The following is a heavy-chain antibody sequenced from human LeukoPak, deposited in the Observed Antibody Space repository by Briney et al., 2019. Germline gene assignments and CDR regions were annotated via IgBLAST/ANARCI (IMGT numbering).Heavy chain of an antibody. CDR3: AYSGSYSYYFDY. V-gene: IGHV3-30*02. D-gene: IGHD1-26*01. CDR2: IRYDGSNK. J-gene: IGHJ4*02. CDR1: GFTFSSYG. Sequence: PGGSLRLSCAASGFTFSSYGMHWVRQAPGKGLEWVAFIRYDGSNKYYADSVKGRFTISRDNSKNTLYLQMNSLRAEDTAVYYCAYSGSYSYYFDYWGQGTLVTVSS.